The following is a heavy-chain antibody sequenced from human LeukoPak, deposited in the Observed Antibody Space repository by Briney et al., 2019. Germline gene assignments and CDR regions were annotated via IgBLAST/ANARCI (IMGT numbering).Heavy chain of an antibody. CDR3: ASWPGGWYGEDS. V-gene: IGHV3-30*02. CDR1: GFTFSSYG. CDR2: IRYDGSNK. D-gene: IGHD6-19*01. Sequence: GGSLRLSCAASGFTFSSYGMHWVRQAPGKGLEWVAFIRYDGSNKYYADSVKGRFTISRDNSKNTLYLQMNSLRAEDTAVYYCASWPGGWYGEDSWGQGTLVTVSS. J-gene: IGHJ4*02.